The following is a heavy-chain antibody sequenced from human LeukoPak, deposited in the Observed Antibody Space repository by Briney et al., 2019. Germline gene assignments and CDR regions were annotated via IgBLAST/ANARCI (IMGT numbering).Heavy chain of an antibody. Sequence: SETLSLTCTVSGVSITGDYWGWIRQPPGKGLEWIGFIYVSGSTNYNPSLKSRVTISVDTSKNQFSLNLRSVTTADTAIYYCARGGASSRHFDYWGQGTLVTVSS. V-gene: IGHV4-59*01. J-gene: IGHJ4*02. CDR3: ARGGASSRHFDY. CDR2: IYVSGST. D-gene: IGHD3-10*01. CDR1: GVSITGDY.